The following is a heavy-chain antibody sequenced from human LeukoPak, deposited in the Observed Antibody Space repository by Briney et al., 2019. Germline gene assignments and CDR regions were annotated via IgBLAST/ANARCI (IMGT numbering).Heavy chain of an antibody. CDR3: ARLDRGYGSGSYYLDYFDY. D-gene: IGHD3-10*01. Sequence: PSETLSLTCTVSSGSISSSSYYWAWIRQPPGKGLECIGSIHYSGSTSYNPSLKNRVTISVDTSKNQFSLKLSSVTAADTAVYYCARLDRGYGSGSYYLDYFDYWGQGTLVTVSS. J-gene: IGHJ4*02. V-gene: IGHV4-39*01. CDR1: SGSISSSSYY. CDR2: IHYSGST.